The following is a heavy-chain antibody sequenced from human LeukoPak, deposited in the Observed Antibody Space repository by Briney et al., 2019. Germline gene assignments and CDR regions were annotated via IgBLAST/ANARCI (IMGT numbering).Heavy chain of an antibody. V-gene: IGHV4-59*01. D-gene: IGHD5-12*01. CDR2: IQYSGST. Sequence: SETLSLTCSVSGASITHDYWSWIRQTPEKGLEWIAYIQYSGSTFYNPSLRSRVTISLDTSKNQFSLKLASVTAAGTAVYYCARGGSQFDHWGQGALVTVSS. CDR3: ARGGSQFDH. J-gene: IGHJ4*02. CDR1: GASITHDY.